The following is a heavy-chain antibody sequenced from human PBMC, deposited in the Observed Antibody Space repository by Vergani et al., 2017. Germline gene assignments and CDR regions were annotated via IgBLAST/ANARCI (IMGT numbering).Heavy chain of an antibody. J-gene: IGHJ6*02. CDR1: GYTLTELS. CDR2: MNPNSGNT. V-gene: IGHV1-8*03. CDR3: ARGGLGGDYVYYYYYYGMDV. D-gene: IGHD2-21*02. Sequence: QVQLVQSGAEVKKPGASVKVSCKVSGYTLTELSMHWVRQATGQGLEWMGWMNPNSGNTGYAQKFQGRVTITRNTSISTAYMELSSLRSEDTAVYYCARGGLGGDYVYYYYYYGMDVWGQGTTVTVSS.